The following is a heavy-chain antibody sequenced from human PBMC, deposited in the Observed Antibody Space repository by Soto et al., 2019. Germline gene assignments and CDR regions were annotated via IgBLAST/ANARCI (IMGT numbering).Heavy chain of an antibody. CDR3: ARENIVATRPFDY. V-gene: IGHV4-34*01. CDR1: SGSFSGYY. J-gene: IGHJ4*02. D-gene: IGHD5-12*01. CDR2: INHSGST. Sequence: SETLSLTCAVYSGSFSGYYWSWIRQSPGKGLEWIGEINHSGSTNYNPSLKSRVTISVDTSKNQFSLKLSSVTAADTAVYYCARENIVATRPFDYWGQGTLVTVSS.